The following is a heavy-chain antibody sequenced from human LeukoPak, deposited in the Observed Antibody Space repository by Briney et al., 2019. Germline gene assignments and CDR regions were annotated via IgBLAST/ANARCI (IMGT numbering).Heavy chain of an antibody. D-gene: IGHD2-2*01. CDR2: INPNSGGT. CDR1: GYTFTGYH. Sequence: ASVKVSCKASGYTFTGYHIHWVRQAPGQGLEWMGWINPNSGGTNYAQKFQGWVTMTRDTSISTAYMELSRLRSDDTAVYYCARDHVVPAATLYYYYGMDVWGQGTTVTVSS. V-gene: IGHV1-2*04. CDR3: ARDHVVPAATLYYYYGMDV. J-gene: IGHJ6*02.